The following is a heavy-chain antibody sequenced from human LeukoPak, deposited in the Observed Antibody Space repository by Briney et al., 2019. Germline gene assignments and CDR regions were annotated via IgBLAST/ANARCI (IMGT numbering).Heavy chain of an antibody. CDR2: ISSSGSTI. Sequence: PGGSLRLSCAASGFTFSSYEMNWVRQAPGKGLEWVSYISSSGSTIYYADSVKGRFTISRDNAKNSLYLQMNSLRAEDTAVYYCAKDGDYDSSGDAFDIWGQGTMVTVSS. CDR3: AKDGDYDSSGDAFDI. D-gene: IGHD3-22*01. CDR1: GFTFSSYE. J-gene: IGHJ3*02. V-gene: IGHV3-48*03.